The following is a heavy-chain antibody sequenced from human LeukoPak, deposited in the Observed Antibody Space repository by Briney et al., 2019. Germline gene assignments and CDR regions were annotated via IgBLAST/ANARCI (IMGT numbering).Heavy chain of an antibody. CDR3: ASPYSGTYSYFDY. CDR1: GFTFSTYA. CDR2: TSYDGSNK. Sequence: GGSLRLSCAASGFTFSTYAMHWVRQAPGKGLEWVAVTSYDGSNKYYADSVKGRFTISRDNSKNTLYLQINSLRAEDTAVYYCASPYSGTYSYFDYWGQGTLVTVSS. J-gene: IGHJ4*02. V-gene: IGHV3-30-3*01. D-gene: IGHD1-26*01.